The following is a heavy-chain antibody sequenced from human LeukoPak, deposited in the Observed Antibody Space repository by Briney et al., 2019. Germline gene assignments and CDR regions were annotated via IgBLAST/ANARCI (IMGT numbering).Heavy chain of an antibody. CDR3: AKDITGSYGWYMDV. Sequence: AGGSLRLSCAASGFTFDDYAMHWVRQAPGKGLEWVSLISWDGGSTYYADSVKGRFTISRDNSKNSLYLQMNSLRAEDTALYYCAKDITGSYGWYMDVWGKGTTVTVSS. J-gene: IGHJ6*03. CDR2: ISWDGGST. CDR1: GFTFDDYA. V-gene: IGHV3-43D*03. D-gene: IGHD5-18*01.